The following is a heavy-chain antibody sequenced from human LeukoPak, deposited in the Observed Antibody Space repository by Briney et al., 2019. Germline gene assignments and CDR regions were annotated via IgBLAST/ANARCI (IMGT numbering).Heavy chain of an antibody. CDR3: ARENPSCYYNRPIDY. CDR1: GAAISSYS. J-gene: IGHJ4*02. V-gene: IGHV4-59*01. D-gene: IGHD3-22*01. Sequence: SETLSLICTVSGAAISSYSWSWIRQPPGKGLEWIGDIYYSGSIKYNPSLKSRVTMSVDTSKNQFSLKLSSVTAADTAIYYCARENPSCYYNRPIDYWGQGTLVTVSS. CDR2: IYYSGSI.